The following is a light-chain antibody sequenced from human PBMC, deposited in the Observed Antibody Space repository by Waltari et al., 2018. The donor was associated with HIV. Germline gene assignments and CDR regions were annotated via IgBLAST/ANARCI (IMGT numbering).Light chain of an antibody. V-gene: IGKV3-20*01. Sequence: EIVLTQSPGTLSLSPGDRATLSCRASQSVSANFLAWDQQRPGQAPRLLVHGASRRATDVPYRFSARTCGTDFIFTISRLEPEDFAVYYCQQCATSPWTFGQGTTV. J-gene: IGKJ1*01. CDR1: QSVSANF. CDR3: QQCATSPWT. CDR2: GAS.